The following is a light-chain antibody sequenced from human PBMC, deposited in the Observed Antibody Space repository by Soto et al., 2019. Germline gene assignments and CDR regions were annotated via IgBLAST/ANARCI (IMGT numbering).Light chain of an antibody. CDR1: NSDVGGYNL. V-gene: IGLV2-23*01. J-gene: IGLJ2*01. CDR2: EGT. CDR3: CSFAGNSLVV. Sequence: QSALPQPASVSESPGQSITISCTGTNSDVGGYNLVSWYQHHPGKAPKLLIYEGTKRPSGISDRFSGSKSGNTASLTISGLQAEDEADYFCCSFAGNSLVVFGGGTKLTVL.